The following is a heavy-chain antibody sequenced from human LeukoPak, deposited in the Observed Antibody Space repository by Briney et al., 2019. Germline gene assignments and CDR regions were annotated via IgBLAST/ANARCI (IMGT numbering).Heavy chain of an antibody. Sequence: ASVKVSCKASGYTITDYYLHWVRQAPGQGLEWMGWIIPNTGGTNYAQKFQDWVTMSSDTSISTAYMELSSLRSDDTAVYCCASPLSPPYYDFWSGYPFDYWGQGTLVTVSS. J-gene: IGHJ4*02. CDR2: IIPNTGGT. CDR3: ASPLSPPYYDFWSGYPFDY. V-gene: IGHV1-2*04. D-gene: IGHD3-3*01. CDR1: GYTITDYY.